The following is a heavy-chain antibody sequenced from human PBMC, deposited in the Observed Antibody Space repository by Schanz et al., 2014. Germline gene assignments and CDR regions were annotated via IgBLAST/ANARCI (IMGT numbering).Heavy chain of an antibody. CDR3: AREEGYGYGPGAFDI. D-gene: IGHD5-18*01. Sequence: EVQLVESGGGLVKPGGSLRLSCAASGFTFSTYSMNWVRQAPGKGLEWVSSISSGGSSVYYVESVKGRFTISRDNSKNTLSLQMNSLRAEDTAVYYCAREEGYGYGPGAFDIWGQGTMVTVSS. CDR2: ISSGGSSV. CDR1: GFTFSTYS. V-gene: IGHV3-21*01. J-gene: IGHJ3*02.